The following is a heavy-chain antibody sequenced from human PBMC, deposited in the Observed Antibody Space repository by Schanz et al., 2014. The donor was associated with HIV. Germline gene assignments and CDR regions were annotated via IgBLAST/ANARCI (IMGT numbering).Heavy chain of an antibody. CDR2: MNPGSGNT. Sequence: QVWLVQSGAEVKKPGASVRVSCKASGYNFGNLDINWVRQATGQGLEWLGWMNPGSGNTGYAWKFQGRVTMTRDTYIRTAYMELSSLRSDDTAVYYCARGGYYRGVGDYYVTTFDYWGRGTKVTVSS. CDR3: ARGGYYRGVGDYYVTTFDY. D-gene: IGHD2-21*01. CDR1: GYNFGNLD. J-gene: IGHJ3*01. V-gene: IGHV1-8*02.